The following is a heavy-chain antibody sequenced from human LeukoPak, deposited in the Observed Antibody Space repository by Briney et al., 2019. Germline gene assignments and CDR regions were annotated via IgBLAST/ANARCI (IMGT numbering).Heavy chain of an antibody. CDR2: IKQDGSEK. Sequence: GGSLRLSCAASGFTFSSYWMSWVRQAPGKGLEGVANIKQDGSEKYYVDSVKGRFTISRDNAKNSLYLQMNSLRAEDTAVYYCARDLDYYGSGNYFDYWGQGTLVTVSS. CDR3: ARDLDYYGSGNYFDY. D-gene: IGHD3-10*01. J-gene: IGHJ4*02. CDR1: GFTFSSYW. V-gene: IGHV3-7*01.